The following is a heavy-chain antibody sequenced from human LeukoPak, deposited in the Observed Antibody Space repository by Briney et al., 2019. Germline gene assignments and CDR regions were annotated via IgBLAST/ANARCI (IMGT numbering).Heavy chain of an antibody. J-gene: IGHJ4*02. Sequence: GGSLRLSCVVSGLTVISNYMSWVRQAPGKGLEWVSVIYSGGTTNYADSVKGRFIVYRDNSKNTLYLQMNSLRAEDTAVYYCANKVTTGYWGQGTLVTVSS. CDR3: ANKVTTGY. CDR1: GLTVISNY. CDR2: IYSGGTT. V-gene: IGHV3-66*01. D-gene: IGHD1-14*01.